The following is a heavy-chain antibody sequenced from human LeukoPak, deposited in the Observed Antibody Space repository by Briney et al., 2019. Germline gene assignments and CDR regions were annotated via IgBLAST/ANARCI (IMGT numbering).Heavy chain of an antibody. CDR3: ARGYSSSWYGGSYFDY. Sequence: SVKVSCKASGGTFSSYAISWVRQAPGQGLEWMGGIIPIFGTANYAQKFQGRATITADESTSTAYMELSSLRSEDTAVYYCARGYSSSWYGGSYFDYWGQGTLVTVSS. D-gene: IGHD6-13*01. V-gene: IGHV1-69*13. CDR1: GGTFSSYA. J-gene: IGHJ4*02. CDR2: IIPIFGTA.